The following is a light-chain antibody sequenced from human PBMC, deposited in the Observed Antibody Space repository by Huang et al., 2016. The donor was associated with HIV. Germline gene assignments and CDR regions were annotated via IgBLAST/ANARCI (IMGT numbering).Light chain of an antibody. V-gene: IGKV3-15*01. CDR2: GAS. Sequence: EIVMTQSPATLSVSPGGRATLSCRASQSVNSNLAWYQQKPGQAPRLFIYGASTRATGIPARFSGSGSGTEFTLTISSLQSEDCAVYYCQHYNDWPPWTFGQGTKVEIK. CDR3: QHYNDWPPWT. J-gene: IGKJ1*01. CDR1: QSVNSN.